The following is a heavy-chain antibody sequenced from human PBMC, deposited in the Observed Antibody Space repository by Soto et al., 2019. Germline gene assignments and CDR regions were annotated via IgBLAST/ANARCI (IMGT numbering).Heavy chain of an antibody. CDR3: AGHSSSPLTRYFDY. CDR1: GGSISSYY. CDR2: IYYSGST. J-gene: IGHJ4*02. Sequence: PSETLSLTCTVSGGSISSYYWSWIRQPPGKGLEWIGYIYYSGSTNYNPSLKSRVTISVDTSKNQFSLKLSSVTAADTAVYYCAGHSSSPLTRYFDYWGQGTLVTVSS. V-gene: IGHV4-59*01. D-gene: IGHD6-6*01.